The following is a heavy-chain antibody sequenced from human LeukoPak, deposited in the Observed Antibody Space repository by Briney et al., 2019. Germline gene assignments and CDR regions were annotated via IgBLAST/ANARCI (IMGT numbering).Heavy chain of an antibody. Sequence: ESGPTLVKPTQTLTLTCTFSGFSLSTSGVGVGWIRQPPGKALEWLALIYWDDDERYSPSLKSRLAITQDTSKNQVVLTMTNMDPVDTATYYCAHGDYVFLTGSNSFDYWGQGTLVTVSS. CDR1: GFSLSTSGVG. D-gene: IGHD3-9*01. CDR3: AHGDYVFLTGSNSFDY. J-gene: IGHJ4*02. V-gene: IGHV2-5*02. CDR2: IYWDDDE.